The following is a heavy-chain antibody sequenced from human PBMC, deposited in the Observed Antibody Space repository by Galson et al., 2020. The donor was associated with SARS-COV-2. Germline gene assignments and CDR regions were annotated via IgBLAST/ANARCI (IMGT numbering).Heavy chain of an antibody. Sequence: GESLKISCAASGFTFSNAWMSWVRQAPGKGLEWVGRIKSKTDGGTTDYAAPVKGRFTISRDDSKNTLYLQMNSLKTEDTAVYYCTTPNPGSPSGMDVWGQGTTVTVSS. J-gene: IGHJ6*02. D-gene: IGHD3-10*01. CDR3: TTPNPGSPSGMDV. CDR1: GFTFSNAW. CDR2: IKSKTDGGTT. V-gene: IGHV3-15*01.